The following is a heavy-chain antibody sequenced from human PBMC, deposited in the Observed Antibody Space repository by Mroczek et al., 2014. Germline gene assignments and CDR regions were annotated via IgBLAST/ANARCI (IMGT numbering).Heavy chain of an antibody. Sequence: QVQLQQWGAGLLKPSETLSLTCAVYGGSFSGYYWSWIRQPPGKGLEWIGEINHSGSTNYNPSLKSRVTISVDTSKNQFSLKLSSVTAADTAVYYCARVGITIFGVVEISWNFDYWGQGTLVTVSS. V-gene: IGHV4-34*01. CDR3: ARVGITIFGVVEISWNFDY. J-gene: IGHJ4*02. CDR2: INHSGST. D-gene: IGHD3-3*01. CDR1: GGSFSGYY.